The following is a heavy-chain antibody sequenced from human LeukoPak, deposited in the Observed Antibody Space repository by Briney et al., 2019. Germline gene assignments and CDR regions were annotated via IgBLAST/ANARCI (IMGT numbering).Heavy chain of an antibody. Sequence: SVKVPCKASGGTFSSYAISWVRQAPGQGLEWMGGIIPIFGTANYAQKFQGRVTITADESTSTAYMELSNLRSEDTAVYYCARDRVSGYSNYNLDYWGQGTLVTVSS. V-gene: IGHV1-69*13. CDR2: IIPIFGTA. J-gene: IGHJ4*02. CDR1: GGTFSSYA. CDR3: ARDRVSGYSNYNLDY. D-gene: IGHD4-11*01.